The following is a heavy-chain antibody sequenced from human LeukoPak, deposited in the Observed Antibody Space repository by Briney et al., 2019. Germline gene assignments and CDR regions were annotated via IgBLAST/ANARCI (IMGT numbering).Heavy chain of an antibody. CDR2: ISGGGGTI. CDR1: GFTFSRYE. J-gene: IGHJ3*02. D-gene: IGHD2/OR15-2a*01. Sequence: PGGPLRLSCAASGFTFSRYEMNWVRQAPGKGLEWVSYISGGGGTIYHADSVKGRFTISRDNAKNSLYLQMNSLRAEDTAVYYCAGEDHFERTDSFDIWGQGTMVTVSS. V-gene: IGHV3-48*03. CDR3: AGEDHFERTDSFDI.